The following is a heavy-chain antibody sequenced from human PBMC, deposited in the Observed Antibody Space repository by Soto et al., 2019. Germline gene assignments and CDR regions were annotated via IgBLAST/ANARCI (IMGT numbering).Heavy chain of an antibody. V-gene: IGHV3-30*18. J-gene: IGHJ4*02. CDR2: ISYDGSNK. Sequence: QPGGSLRLSCAASGFTFSSYGRHWVRQAPGKGLEWVAVISYDGSNKYYADSVKGRFTISRDNSKNTLYLQMNSLRAEDTAVYYCAKALIVVVPAKESYFDYWGQGTLVTVSS. D-gene: IGHD2-2*01. CDR3: AKALIVVVPAKESYFDY. CDR1: GFTFSSYG.